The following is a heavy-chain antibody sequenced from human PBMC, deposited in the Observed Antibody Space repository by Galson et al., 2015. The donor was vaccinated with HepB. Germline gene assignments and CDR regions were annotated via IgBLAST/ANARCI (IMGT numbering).Heavy chain of an antibody. Sequence: SLRLSCAASGFTFSSYGMHWVRQAPGKGLEWVAFIRYDGSNKYYADSVKGRFTISRDNSKNTLYLQINSLRAEDTAVYYCAKDFFSYYYDSSGYPQGGYWGQGTLVTVSS. J-gene: IGHJ4*01. CDR1: GFTFSSYG. CDR2: IRYDGSNK. V-gene: IGHV3-30*02. CDR3: AKDFFSYYYDSSGYPQGGY. D-gene: IGHD3-22*01.